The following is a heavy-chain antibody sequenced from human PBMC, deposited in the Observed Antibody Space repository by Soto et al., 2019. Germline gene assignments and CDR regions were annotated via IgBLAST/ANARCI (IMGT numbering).Heavy chain of an antibody. CDR2: MSGSGGSR. Sequence: EVRLLESGGGLVQPEGSLRLSCESSGFIFSDYGISWVRQSPEKGLQWVSAMSGSGGSRYYADSVKGRFTISRDNSRNTVYLQMSSLRGDDTAIYYCAKTFGSNWLLDYWGQGTLVTVSS. CDR3: AKTFGSNWLLDY. V-gene: IGHV3-23*01. CDR1: GFIFSDYG. J-gene: IGHJ4*02. D-gene: IGHD1-26*01.